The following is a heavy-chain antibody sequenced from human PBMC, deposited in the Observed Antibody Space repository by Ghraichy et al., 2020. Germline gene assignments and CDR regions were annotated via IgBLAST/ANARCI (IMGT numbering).Heavy chain of an antibody. V-gene: IGHV4-39*01. CDR3: ARFIIGWYYFDF. CDR2: ISQSGST. J-gene: IGHJ4*02. D-gene: IGHD6-19*01. CDR1: GGTISSSRHY. Sequence: SQTLSLTCGVSGGTISSSRHYWAWVRQPPGKGLEWIGRISQSGSTDYNSSLTSRVSISVDTSKNQFSLTVTSLTAADTAVYFCARFIIGWYYFDFWCPGTLVSVSS.